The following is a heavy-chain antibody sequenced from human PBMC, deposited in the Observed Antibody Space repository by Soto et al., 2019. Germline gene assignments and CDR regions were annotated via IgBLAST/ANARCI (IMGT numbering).Heavy chain of an antibody. CDR2: ISYDGSNK. CDR3: AKDFWSGYYYFDY. D-gene: IGHD3-3*01. J-gene: IGHJ4*02. Sequence: LRLSCAASGFTFSSYGMHWVRQAPGKGLEWVAVISYDGSNKYYADSVKGRFTISRDNSKNTLYLQMNSLRAEDTAVYYCAKDFWSGYYYFDYWGQGTLVTVSS. V-gene: IGHV3-30*18. CDR1: GFTFSSYG.